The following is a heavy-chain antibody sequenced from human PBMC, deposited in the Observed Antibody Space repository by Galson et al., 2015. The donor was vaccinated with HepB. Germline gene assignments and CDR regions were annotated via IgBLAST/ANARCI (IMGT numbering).Heavy chain of an antibody. CDR1: GGTFSSYA. D-gene: IGHD1-7*01. V-gene: IGHV1-69*13. Sequence: SVKVSCKASGGTFSSYAISWVRQAPGQGLEWMGGIIPIFGTANYAQKFQGRVTITADESTSTAYMELSSLRSEDTAVYYCARAEGGTAWNYVFDYWGQGTLVTVSS. CDR2: IIPIFGTA. CDR3: ARAEGGTAWNYVFDY. J-gene: IGHJ4*02.